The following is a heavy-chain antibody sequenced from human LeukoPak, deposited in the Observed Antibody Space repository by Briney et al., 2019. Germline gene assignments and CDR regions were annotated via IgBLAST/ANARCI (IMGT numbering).Heavy chain of an antibody. CDR1: GFTFSSFA. V-gene: IGHV3-64D*09. D-gene: IGHD1-26*01. CDR2: ISSDGGRT. CDR3: VKDPSGNYFYFDY. Sequence: QAGGSLRLSCSASGFTFSSFAMFWVRQAPGKGLEYVSGISSDGGRTNYADAVKARFTISRDNSKVTLYLQMTSLRPEDTAIYYCVKDPSGNYFYFDYWGQGTPVTVSS. J-gene: IGHJ4*02.